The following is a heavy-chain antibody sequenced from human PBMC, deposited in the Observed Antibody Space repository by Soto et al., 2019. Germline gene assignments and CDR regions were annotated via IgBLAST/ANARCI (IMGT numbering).Heavy chain of an antibody. CDR3: ARVGVVLAAPRVWPY. V-gene: IGHV1-18*01. J-gene: IGHJ4*02. Sequence: ASVKVSCKASGYTFTSYGISWVRQAPGQGLEWMAWINPYNGNTKYAEKCLGRVTVTTDTSTATAYMEVRSLTSDDTAVFYCARVGVVLAAPRVWPYWGQGSPVTVSS. CDR1: GYTFTSYG. D-gene: IGHD6-13*01. CDR2: INPYNGNT.